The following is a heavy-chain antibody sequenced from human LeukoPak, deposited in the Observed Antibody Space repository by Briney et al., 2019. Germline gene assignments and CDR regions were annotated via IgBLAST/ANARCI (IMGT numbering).Heavy chain of an antibody. CDR3: ARVPSTLYSSSSGDLFDY. V-gene: IGHV3-66*01. CDR1: GFPFSNYA. CDR2: IYGGGST. Sequence: GGSLRLSCAASGFPFSNYAMHWVRQAPGKGLEWVSVIYGGGSTYYADSVKGRFTISRDNSKNTLYLQMNSLRAEDTAVYYCARVPSTLYSSSSGDLFDYWGQGTLVTVSS. J-gene: IGHJ4*02. D-gene: IGHD6-6*01.